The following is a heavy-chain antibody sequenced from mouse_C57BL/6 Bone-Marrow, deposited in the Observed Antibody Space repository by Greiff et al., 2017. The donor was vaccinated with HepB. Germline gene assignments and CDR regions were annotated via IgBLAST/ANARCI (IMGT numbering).Heavy chain of an antibody. D-gene: IGHD6-1*01. J-gene: IGHJ3*01. CDR2: IHPNSGST. Sequence: VKLQQPGAELVKPGASVKLSCKASGYTFTSYWMHWVKQRPGQGLEWIGMIHPNSGSTNYNEKFKSKATLTVDKSSSTAYMQLSSLTSEDSAVYYCARDLQSWFAYWGQGTLVTVSA. CDR3: ARDLQSWFAY. CDR1: GYTFTSYW. V-gene: IGHV1-64*01.